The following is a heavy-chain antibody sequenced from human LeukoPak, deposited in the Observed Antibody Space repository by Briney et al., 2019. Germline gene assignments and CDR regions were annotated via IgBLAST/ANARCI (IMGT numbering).Heavy chain of an antibody. CDR1: GYTFTGYY. CDR2: INPNSGGT. D-gene: IGHD3-16*02. J-gene: IGHJ6*03. V-gene: IGHV1-2*02. Sequence: ASVKVSCKASGYTFTGYYMHWVRQAPGQGLEWMGWINPNSGGTNYAQKFQGGVTMTRDTSISTAYMELSRLRSDDTAVYYCARDAPAGNDYVWGSYRYVYYYYYMDVWGKGTTVTVSS. CDR3: ARDAPAGNDYVWGSYRYVYYYYYMDV.